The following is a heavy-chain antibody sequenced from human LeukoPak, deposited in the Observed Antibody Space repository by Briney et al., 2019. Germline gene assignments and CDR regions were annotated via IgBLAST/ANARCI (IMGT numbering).Heavy chain of an antibody. D-gene: IGHD3-22*01. V-gene: IGHV3-64*01. CDR1: GFTFSRYA. Sequence: GGSLRLSCAASGFTFSRYALHWVRQAPGKGLEYVSAISGNGGTTYYANSVKGRFTISRDNSKNTLYLQMGSLRAEDMGVYYCARYNYYASSGHLYWGQGTLVTVSS. CDR3: ARYNYYASSGHLY. J-gene: IGHJ4*02. CDR2: ISGNGGTT.